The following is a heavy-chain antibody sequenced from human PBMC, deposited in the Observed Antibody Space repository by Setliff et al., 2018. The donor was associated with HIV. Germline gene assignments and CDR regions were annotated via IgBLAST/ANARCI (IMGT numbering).Heavy chain of an antibody. D-gene: IGHD2-2*01. V-gene: IGHV2-5*01. CDR1: GFSLSTRGVG. CDR2: IYWNDDK. J-gene: IGHJ4*02. CDR3: RDNAQSSLYLEVNGLRAEDAAVYYCAREFVPTGFFDF. Sequence: GSGPTLVNPTQTLTLTCTFSGFSLSTRGVGVGLIRQPPGKALEWLALIYWNDDKRYSPSLKSRLTINKDTSKNQDGSQKYHVASVKGRSTISRDNAQSSLYLEVNGLRAEDAAVYYCAREFVPTGFFDFWGLGSLVTVSS.